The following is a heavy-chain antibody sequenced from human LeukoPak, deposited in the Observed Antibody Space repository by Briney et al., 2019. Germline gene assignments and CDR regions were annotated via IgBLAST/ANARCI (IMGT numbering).Heavy chain of an antibody. D-gene: IGHD6-13*01. V-gene: IGHV3-48*04. CDR1: GFTFSSYS. CDR2: ISSSSSTI. J-gene: IGHJ4*02. Sequence: GGSLRLSCAASGFTFSSYSMNWVRQAPGKGLEWVSYISSSSSTIYYADSVKGRFTISRDNAKNSLYLQMSSLRAEDTAVYYCARDYKQLALDYWGQGTLVTVSS. CDR3: ARDYKQLALDY.